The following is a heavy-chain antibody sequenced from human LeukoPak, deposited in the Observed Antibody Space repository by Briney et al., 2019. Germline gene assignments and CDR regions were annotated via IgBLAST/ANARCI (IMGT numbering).Heavy chain of an antibody. J-gene: IGHJ4*02. CDR2: ISWDGGST. CDR1: GFTFDDYA. CDR3: AKEARYSSSWYDY. Sequence: GGSLRLSCAASGFTFDDYAMHWVRRAPGKGPEWVSLISWDGGSTYYADSVKGRFTISRDNSKNSLYLQMNSLRAEDTALYYCAKEARYSSSWYDYWGQGTLVTVSS. V-gene: IGHV3-43D*03. D-gene: IGHD6-13*01.